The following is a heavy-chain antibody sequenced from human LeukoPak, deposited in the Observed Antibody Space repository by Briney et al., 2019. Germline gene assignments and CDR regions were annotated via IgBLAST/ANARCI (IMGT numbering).Heavy chain of an antibody. CDR2: IYYSGST. CDR1: GGSISSGGYY. D-gene: IGHD3-22*01. CDR3: ARCQGGDYYDSSGYPDY. Sequence: SQTLSLTCTVSGGSISSGGYYWSWIRQHPGKGLEWIGYIYYSGSTYYNPSLKSRVTISVDTSKNQFSLKLGSVTAADTAVYYCARCQGGDYYDSSGYPDYWGQGTLVTVSS. V-gene: IGHV4-31*03. J-gene: IGHJ4*02.